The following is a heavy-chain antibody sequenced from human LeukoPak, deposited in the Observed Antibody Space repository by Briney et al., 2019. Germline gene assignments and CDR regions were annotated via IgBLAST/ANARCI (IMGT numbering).Heavy chain of an antibody. CDR3: AKDQGYGSGSSIDY. Sequence: GGSLRLSCAASGFTFSSYGMHWVRQAPGKGLEWVAVISYDGSNKYYADSVKGRFTISRDNSKNTLYLQMNSLRAEDTAVYYCAKDQGYGSGSSIDYWGQGTLVTVSS. J-gene: IGHJ4*02. D-gene: IGHD3-10*01. CDR2: ISYDGSNK. V-gene: IGHV3-30*18. CDR1: GFTFSSYG.